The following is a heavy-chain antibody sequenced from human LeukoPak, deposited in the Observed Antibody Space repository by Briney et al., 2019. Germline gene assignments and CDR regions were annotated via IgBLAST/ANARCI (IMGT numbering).Heavy chain of an antibody. J-gene: IGHJ4*02. CDR3: ARQDSSSWYPRRYYFDY. V-gene: IGHV4-59*08. Sequence: SETLSLTCTVSGGSISSYYWSWIRQPPGKGLEWIGYIYYSGSTNYNPSLKSRVTISVDTSKNQFSLKLSSVTAADTAVYYCARQDSSSWYPRRYYFDYWGQGTLVTVSS. CDR1: GGSISSYY. CDR2: IYYSGST. D-gene: IGHD6-13*01.